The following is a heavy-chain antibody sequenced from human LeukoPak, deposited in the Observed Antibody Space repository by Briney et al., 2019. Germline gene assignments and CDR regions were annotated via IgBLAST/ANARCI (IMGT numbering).Heavy chain of an antibody. Sequence: SETLSLTCSVSGGSIKNYYWSWIRQPPGKGLEWIGYIYYSGNTNYNPSLKSRVTISVDTSKNQFSLKLSSVTAADTAVYYCARTNGDYFFDYWGQGTLVTVSS. J-gene: IGHJ4*02. V-gene: IGHV4-59*01. CDR1: GGSIKNYY. CDR2: IYYSGNT. D-gene: IGHD4-17*01. CDR3: ARTNGDYFFDY.